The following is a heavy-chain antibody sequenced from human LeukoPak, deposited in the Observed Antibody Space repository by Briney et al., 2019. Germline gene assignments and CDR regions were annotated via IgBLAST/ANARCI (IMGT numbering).Heavy chain of an antibody. D-gene: IGHD6-6*01. CDR2: IYSGGST. J-gene: IGHJ3*02. Sequence: GGSLRLSCAASGFTFSSNYMNWVRQAPGKGLEWVSLIYSGGSTKYADSVKGRFTISRDNSKNTLFLQIDSLRAEDTAVYYCARAQGGSSIAARYAFDIWGQGTMVTVSS. CDR1: GFTFSSNY. CDR3: ARAQGGSSIAARYAFDI. V-gene: IGHV3-53*01.